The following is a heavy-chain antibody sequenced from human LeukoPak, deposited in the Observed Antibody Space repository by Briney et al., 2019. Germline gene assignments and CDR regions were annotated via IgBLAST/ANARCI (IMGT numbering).Heavy chain of an antibody. J-gene: IGHJ4*02. Sequence: GGSLRLSCAASGFTFDDYAMHWVRQAPGKGLEWVSGISWNSGSIGYADSVKGRFTISRDNAKNSLYLQMNSLRAEDTALYYCAKGHRYSGLVHFDYWGQGTLVTVSS. D-gene: IGHD2-21*01. CDR2: ISWNSGSI. CDR1: GFTFDDYA. CDR3: AKGHRYSGLVHFDY. V-gene: IGHV3-9*01.